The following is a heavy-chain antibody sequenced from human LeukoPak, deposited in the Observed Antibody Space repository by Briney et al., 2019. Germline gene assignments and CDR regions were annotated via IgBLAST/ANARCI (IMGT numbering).Heavy chain of an antibody. CDR1: GGSISSGHYY. J-gene: IGHJ4*02. CDR2: IYYSGST. Sequence: SETLSLTCTVSGGSISSGHYYWSWIRQSPGKGLEWIGFIYYSGSTNYNPSLKSRVTISVDTSKNQFSLKLSSLTAADTAVYYCASGSSSLYYFDYWGQGTLVTVSS. D-gene: IGHD6-6*01. V-gene: IGHV4-30-4*01. CDR3: ASGSSSLYYFDY.